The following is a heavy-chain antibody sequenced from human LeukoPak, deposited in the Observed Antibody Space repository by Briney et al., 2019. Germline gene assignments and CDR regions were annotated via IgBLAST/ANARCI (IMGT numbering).Heavy chain of an antibody. V-gene: IGHV1-69*06. CDR3: ARARTPGRYYYYMDV. J-gene: IGHJ6*03. CDR1: GGTFSSYA. CDR2: IIPIFGTA. D-gene: IGHD2-15*01. Sequence: ASVTVSCKASGGTFSSYAISWVRQAPGQGLEWMGGIIPIFGTANYAQKFQGRVTITADKSTSTAYMELSSLRSEDTAVYYCARARTPGRYYYYMDVWGKGTTVTISS.